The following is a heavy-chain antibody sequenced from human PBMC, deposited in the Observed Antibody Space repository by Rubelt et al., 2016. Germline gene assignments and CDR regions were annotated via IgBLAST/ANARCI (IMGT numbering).Heavy chain of an antibody. V-gene: IGHV1-8*01. D-gene: IGHD6-13*01. J-gene: IGHJ6*02. Sequence: NWVRQATGQGLEWMGWMNPNSGNTGYAQKFQGRVTMTRNTSISTAYMELSSLRSEDTAVYYCARDRVAAAGIGWYYYYGMDVWGQGTTVTVSS. CDR2: MNPNSGNT. CDR3: ARDRVAAAGIGWYYYYGMDV.